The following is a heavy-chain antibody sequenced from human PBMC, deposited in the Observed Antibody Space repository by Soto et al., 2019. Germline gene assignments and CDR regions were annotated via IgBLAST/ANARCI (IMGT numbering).Heavy chain of an antibody. CDR1: GYTFTGYY. CDR2: IKPNSGDT. Sequence: ASVKVSCKASGYTFTGYYMHWVRQAPGQGLEWMGWIKPNSGDTNYAQKFQGWVTMTRDTSISTAYMELSRLRSDDTAVYYCARGRCSSTSCYDAFDIWGQGTMVTVSS. D-gene: IGHD2-2*01. CDR3: ARGRCSSTSCYDAFDI. V-gene: IGHV1-2*04. J-gene: IGHJ3*02.